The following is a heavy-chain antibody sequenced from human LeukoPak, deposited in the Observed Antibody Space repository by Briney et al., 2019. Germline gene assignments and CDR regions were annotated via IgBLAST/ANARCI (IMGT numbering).Heavy chain of an antibody. D-gene: IGHD2-2*01. CDR1: GFTFSSYA. CDR3: ARGPVVPSAGFGLDY. J-gene: IGHJ4*02. Sequence: GRSLRLSFAASGFTFSSYAMHWVRQAPGKGLEWVAVISYDGSNKYNAESMKGRFTISRDNSKNTLYLQMNSLRAEDTAVYYCARGPVVPSAGFGLDYWGQGTLVTVSS. V-gene: IGHV3-30-3*01. CDR2: ISYDGSNK.